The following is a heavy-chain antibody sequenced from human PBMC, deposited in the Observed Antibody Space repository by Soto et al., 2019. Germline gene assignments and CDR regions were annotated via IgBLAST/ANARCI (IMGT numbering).Heavy chain of an antibody. J-gene: IGHJ4*02. CDR3: VNWVGGERHFDY. Sequence: QVQLVQSGAEVRKPGSSVKVSCKASGSTFGTYAFSWVRQAPGQGLEWLGGIIPVFDTTQYAQKFQGRVTITADDSTSTAYMELSTLRSEDTAVYYCVNWVGGERHFDYWGQGTLVTVSS. CDR1: GSTFGTYA. CDR2: IIPVFDTT. V-gene: IGHV1-69*01. D-gene: IGHD3-16*01.